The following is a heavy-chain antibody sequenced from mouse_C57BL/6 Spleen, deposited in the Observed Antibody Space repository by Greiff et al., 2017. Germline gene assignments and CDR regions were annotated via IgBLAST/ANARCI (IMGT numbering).Heavy chain of an antibody. V-gene: IGHV1-53*01. CDR1: GYTFTSYW. J-gene: IGHJ3*01. CDR3: ARGHYHGSSYVWFAY. D-gene: IGHD1-1*01. CDR2: INPSNGGT. Sequence: VQLQQPGTELVKPGASVKLSCKASGYTFTSYWMHWVKQRPGQGLEWIGNINPSNGGTNYNEKFKSKATLTVDTSSSTAYMQLSSLTSEDSAVYYCARGHYHGSSYVWFAYWGQGTLVTVSA.